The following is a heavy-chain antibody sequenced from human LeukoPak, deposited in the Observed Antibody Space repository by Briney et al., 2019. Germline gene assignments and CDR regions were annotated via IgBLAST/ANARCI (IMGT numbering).Heavy chain of an antibody. CDR1: GFTFMNYA. J-gene: IGHJ6*03. CDR2: ISGSGGST. Sequence: GGSLRLSCATSGFTFMNYAMSWVRQAPGKGLEWVSGISGSGGSTYYADSLKGRFTISRDNSKDTLYVQMNSLRAEDTAVYYCARDFIAAAGNYYYSYLDVWGNGTTVTVSS. D-gene: IGHD6-13*01. V-gene: IGHV3-23*01. CDR3: ARDFIAAAGNYYYSYLDV.